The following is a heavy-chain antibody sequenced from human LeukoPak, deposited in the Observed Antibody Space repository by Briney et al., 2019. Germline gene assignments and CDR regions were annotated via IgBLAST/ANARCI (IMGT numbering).Heavy chain of an antibody. V-gene: IGHV1-18*01. CDR3: ARRGLTNEDTYCNSTGCYIASGDWFDP. CDR2: INPYNGKT. Sequence: ASEKVSCKTSGYTFNSYGVAWVRQAPGQGLAWMGWINPYNGKTTYAQNLQGRVTMTTDTSTSTAYMELRSLRSDDTAVYYCARRGLTNEDTYCNSTGCYIASGDWFDPWGQGTLVTVSS. D-gene: IGHD2-2*02. J-gene: IGHJ5*02. CDR1: GYTFNSYG.